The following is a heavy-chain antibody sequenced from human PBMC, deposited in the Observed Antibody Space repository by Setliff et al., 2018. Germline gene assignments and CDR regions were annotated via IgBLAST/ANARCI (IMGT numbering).Heavy chain of an antibody. J-gene: IGHJ4*02. D-gene: IGHD2-15*01. CDR3: ARVAATYCFDY. Sequence: PGGSLRLSCAASGFIFSDHYMDWVRQAPGKGLEWVGRIRKRANSYTTEYAASVKGRCTISRDDSQNSLYLQMNSLETEDTAVYYGARVAATYCFDYWGQGTRVTVSS. CDR2: IRKRANSYTT. CDR1: GFIFSDHY. V-gene: IGHV3-72*01.